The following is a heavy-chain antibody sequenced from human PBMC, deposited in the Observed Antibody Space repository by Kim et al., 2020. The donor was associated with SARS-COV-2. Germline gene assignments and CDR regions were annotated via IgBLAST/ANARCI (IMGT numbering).Heavy chain of an antibody. V-gene: IGHV4-31*02. Sequence: NPSLKSRVTISVDTSKNQFSLKLSSVTAADTAVYYCARFHYYDSSGYFDYWGQGTLVTVSS. D-gene: IGHD3-22*01. J-gene: IGHJ4*02. CDR3: ARFHYYDSSGYFDY.